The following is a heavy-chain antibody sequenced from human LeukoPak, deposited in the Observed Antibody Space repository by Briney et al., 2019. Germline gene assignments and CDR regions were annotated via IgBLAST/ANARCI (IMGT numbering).Heavy chain of an antibody. V-gene: IGHV3-33*01. CDR2: IWYDGSNK. Sequence: PGGSLRLSCAASGFTFSSYGMHWVRQAPGKGLEWVAVIWYDGSNKYYADSVKGRFTISRDNSKNTLYLQMNSLRAEDTAVYYCAREAARVYCFDYWGQGTLVTVSS. D-gene: IGHD6-6*01. CDR3: AREAARVYCFDY. J-gene: IGHJ4*02. CDR1: GFTFSSYG.